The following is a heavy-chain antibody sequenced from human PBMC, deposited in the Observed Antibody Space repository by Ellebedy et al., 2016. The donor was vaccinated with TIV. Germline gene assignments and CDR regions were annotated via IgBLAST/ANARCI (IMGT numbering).Heavy chain of an antibody. V-gene: IGHV3-7*01. Sequence: GESLKISXSASGFTFTTYWLSWVRQAPGKGLEWVANIKQDGSEKYYVDSVKGRFTISRDNAKNTLYLQMHSLRAEDTAVYYCVRARPYCGGDCFSFGNWGQGSLVTVSS. J-gene: IGHJ4*02. CDR1: GFTFTTYW. CDR3: VRARPYCGGDCFSFGN. D-gene: IGHD2-21*02. CDR2: IKQDGSEK.